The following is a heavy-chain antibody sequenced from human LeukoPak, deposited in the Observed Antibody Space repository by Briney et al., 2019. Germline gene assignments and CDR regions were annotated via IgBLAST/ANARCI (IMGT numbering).Heavy chain of an antibody. CDR2: TSSDATTE. V-gene: IGHV3-30-3*01. CDR1: GFTFSACA. D-gene: IGHD3-10*01. J-gene: IGHJ4*02. CDR3: TRGSGSGSFLIDY. Sequence: PGGSLRLSCAASGFTFSACAIHWVRQPPGKCLEWVSFTSSDATTEHFADSAKGRFTMSRDNSKNTVYLQMTTLRDEDTAVYYCTRGSGSGSFLIDYWGRGTLVTVSS.